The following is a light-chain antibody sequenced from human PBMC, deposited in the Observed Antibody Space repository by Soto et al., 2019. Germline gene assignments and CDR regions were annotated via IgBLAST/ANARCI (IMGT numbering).Light chain of an antibody. CDR3: QQYNVWPLT. CDR2: VVS. J-gene: IGKJ4*01. Sequence: EIVMTQSPATLSVSPGERATLSCRASQSVSSNLAWYQQKPGQTPKLLIYVVSPRATCIPARFSSSGSGTEFTLTISSLQSEDFAVYYCQQYNVWPLTFGGGTKVEF. CDR1: QSVSSN. V-gene: IGKV3-15*01.